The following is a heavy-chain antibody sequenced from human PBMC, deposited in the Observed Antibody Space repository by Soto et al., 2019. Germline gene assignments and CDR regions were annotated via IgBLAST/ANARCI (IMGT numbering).Heavy chain of an antibody. CDR1: GGTFSSYA. V-gene: IGHV1-69*01. J-gene: IGHJ4*02. D-gene: IGHD2-15*01. CDR2: IIPIFGTA. Sequence: QVQLVQSGAEVKKPGSSVKVTYKASGGTFSSYAISWVRQAPGPGLEWMGGIIPIFGTANYAQKFQGRVTITADESTSTAYMELSSLRSEDTAVYYCARDLEDCSGGSCFPGSLDYWGQGTLVTVSS. CDR3: ARDLEDCSGGSCFPGSLDY.